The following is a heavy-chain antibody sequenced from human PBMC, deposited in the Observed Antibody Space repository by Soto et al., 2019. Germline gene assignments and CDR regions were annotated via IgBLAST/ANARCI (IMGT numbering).Heavy chain of an antibody. J-gene: IGHJ4*02. V-gene: IGHV1-69*06. CDR3: AKIRWTISLQEEDAI. CDR2: VIPIFGTP. D-gene: IGHD2-15*01. CDR1: GTFGSYA. Sequence: QVQLVQSGAEVKKPGSSVKVSCKSSGTFGSYAISWVRQAPGQGLEWMGGVIPIFGTPHYAQKFHGRVTITADIPTSTAYLELSSLKSADTAVYYCAKIRWTISLQEEDAIWGQGTLVTVSS.